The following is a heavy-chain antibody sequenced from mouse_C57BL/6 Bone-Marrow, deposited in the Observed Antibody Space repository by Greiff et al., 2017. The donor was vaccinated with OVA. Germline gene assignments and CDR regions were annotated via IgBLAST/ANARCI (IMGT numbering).Heavy chain of an antibody. CDR3: ARRGYDYLSWFAY. D-gene: IGHD2-4*01. V-gene: IGHV3-6*01. CDR1: GYSITSGYY. Sequence: EVQLVESGPGLVKPSQSLSLTCSVTGYSITSGYYWNWIRQFPGNQLEWMGYISYDGSTNYNPSLKNRISITRDTSKNQFFLKLNSVTTEDTATDYCARRGYDYLSWFAYWGQGTLVTVSA. CDR2: ISYDGST. J-gene: IGHJ3*01.